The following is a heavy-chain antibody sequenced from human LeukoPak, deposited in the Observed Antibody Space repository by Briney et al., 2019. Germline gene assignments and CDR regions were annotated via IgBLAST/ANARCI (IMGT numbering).Heavy chain of an antibody. D-gene: IGHD4-11*01. J-gene: IGHJ6*03. V-gene: IGHV1-69*06. Sequence: ASVKVSSKASGGTFIIYAISWVRQAPGQGLEWMGGIITIFGTANYAQKFQGRVTITADKSTRTAYMELSSLRSEDTAVYYCARDSTVTTYRDYYYYMDVWGKGTTVTVSS. CDR3: ARDSTVTTYRDYYYYMDV. CDR2: IITIFGTA. CDR1: GGTFIIYA.